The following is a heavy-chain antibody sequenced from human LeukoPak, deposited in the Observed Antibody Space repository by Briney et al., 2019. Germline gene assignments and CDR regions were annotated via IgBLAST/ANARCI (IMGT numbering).Heavy chain of an antibody. J-gene: IGHJ6*02. CDR1: GYTFTGYY. V-gene: IGHV1-46*01. Sequence: ASVKVSCKASGYTFTGYYMHWVRQAPGQGLEWMGWINPNSGGSTSYAQKFQGRVTMTRDTSTSTVYMELSSLRSEDTAVYYCARTPRGIVGATRYRMDYYGMDVWGQGTTVTVSS. CDR2: INPNSGGST. CDR3: ARTPRGIVGATRYRMDYYGMDV. D-gene: IGHD1-26*01.